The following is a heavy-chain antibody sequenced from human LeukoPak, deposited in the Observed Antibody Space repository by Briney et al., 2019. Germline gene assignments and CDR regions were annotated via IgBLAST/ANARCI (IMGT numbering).Heavy chain of an antibody. CDR3: ARSRSGTYLLAY. V-gene: IGHV1-46*01. CDR2: INPSGGST. J-gene: IGHJ4*02. CDR1: GYTFTSYG. Sequence: GASVKVSCKASGYTFTSYGISWVRQAPGQGLKWLGIINPSGGSTTYAQKFQGRVTMTRDTSTSTVYMELSSLRSEDTAVYYCARSRSGTYLLAYWGQGTLVTVSS. D-gene: IGHD1-26*01.